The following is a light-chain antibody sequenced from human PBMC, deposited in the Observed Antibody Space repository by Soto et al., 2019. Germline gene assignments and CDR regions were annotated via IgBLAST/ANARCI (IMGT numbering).Light chain of an antibody. CDR2: DVN. J-gene: IGLJ1*01. V-gene: IGLV2-14*03. CDR1: SSDVGAYNY. CDR3: SSYTSSTTDV. Sequence: QSALTQPASVSGSPGQSITISCTGTSSDVGAYNYVSWYQQHPGKAPKLMIYDVNNRPSGVSNRFSGSKSGNTASLTISGLQAGDEADSYCSSYTSSTTDVFGAGTKVTVL.